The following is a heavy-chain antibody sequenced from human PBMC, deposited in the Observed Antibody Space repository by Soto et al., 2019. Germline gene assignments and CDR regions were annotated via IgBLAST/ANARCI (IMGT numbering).Heavy chain of an antibody. J-gene: IGHJ4*02. Sequence: QVQLVESGGGVVQPGRSLRLSCAASGFTFSSYGMHWVRQAPGKGLEWVAVISYDGSNKYYADSVKGRFTISRDNSKNTLYLQMNSLRAEDTAVYYCAKDPASYGLVYWGQGTLVTVSS. CDR2: ISYDGSNK. V-gene: IGHV3-30*18. CDR1: GFTFSSYG. D-gene: IGHD5-18*01. CDR3: AKDPASYGLVY.